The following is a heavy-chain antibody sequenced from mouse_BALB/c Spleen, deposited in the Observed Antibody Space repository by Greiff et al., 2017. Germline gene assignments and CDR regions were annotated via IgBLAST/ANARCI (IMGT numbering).Heavy chain of an antibody. Sequence: EVNVVESGGGLVKPGGSLKLSCAASGFTFSSYTMSWVRQTPEKRLEWVATISSGGSYTYYPDSVKGRFTISRDNAKNTLYLQMSSLKSEDTAMYYCTRDARYDYDLYYFDYWGQGTTLTVSS. CDR3: TRDARYDYDLYYFDY. CDR2: ISSGGSYT. J-gene: IGHJ2*01. V-gene: IGHV5-6-4*01. D-gene: IGHD2-4*01. CDR1: GFTFSSYT.